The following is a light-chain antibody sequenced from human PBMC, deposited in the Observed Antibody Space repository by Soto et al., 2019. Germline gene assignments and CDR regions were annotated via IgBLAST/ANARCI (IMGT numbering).Light chain of an antibody. V-gene: IGKV3-20*01. Sequence: ETVLTQSPGTLSLSPGERATLSCRASQSVSSNYLAWYQQKPGQAPRLLIYGASTRATGIPDRFSGSGSGTDFTLTSSRLEPEDFAVYYCQQFGRSPPSWTFGQGTKGEIK. CDR1: QSVSSNY. CDR3: QQFGRSPPSWT. CDR2: GAS. J-gene: IGKJ1*01.